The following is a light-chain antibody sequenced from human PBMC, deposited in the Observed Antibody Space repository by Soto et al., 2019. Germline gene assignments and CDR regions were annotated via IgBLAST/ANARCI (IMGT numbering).Light chain of an antibody. J-gene: IGKJ1*01. CDR2: DAS. CDR3: QHYGSLSWT. Sequence: PGERASLSCRASQSISGRYLAWYQQKPGQAPRLLIYDASSRATGIPDRFSGSGSGTDFILTISRLEPEDFAVYYCQHYGSLSWTFGQGTRVEIK. V-gene: IGKV3-20*01. CDR1: QSISGRY.